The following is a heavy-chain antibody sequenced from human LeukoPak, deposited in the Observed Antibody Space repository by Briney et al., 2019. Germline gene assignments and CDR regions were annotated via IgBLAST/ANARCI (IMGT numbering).Heavy chain of an antibody. D-gene: IGHD3-22*01. CDR2: IYYSGST. CDR3: TREWSYYDRDSNRPDAFAI. Sequence: SEPLSLTCTVSAGSIISGGYYWSWIRQHPGKGLECIGYIYYSGSTSYNPSLKSRVTISVGTSENQFSLKLSSVTAADTAVYYCTREWSYYDRDSNRPDAFAIWGQGTMVTVSS. V-gene: IGHV4-31*03. CDR1: AGSIISGGYY. J-gene: IGHJ3*02.